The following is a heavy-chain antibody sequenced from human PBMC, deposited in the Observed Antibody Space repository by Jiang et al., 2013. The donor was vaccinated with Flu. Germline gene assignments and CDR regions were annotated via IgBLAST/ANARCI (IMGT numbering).Heavy chain of an antibody. CDR3: ARAAGFWSGYYPQYYFDY. V-gene: IGHV4-34*01. Sequence: SRVTISVDTSKNQFSLKLSSVTAADTAVYYCARAAGFWSGYYPQYYFDYWGQGTLVTVSS. D-gene: IGHD3-3*01. J-gene: IGHJ4*02.